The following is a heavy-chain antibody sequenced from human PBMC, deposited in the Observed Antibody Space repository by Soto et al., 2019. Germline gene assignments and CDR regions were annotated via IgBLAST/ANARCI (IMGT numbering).Heavy chain of an antibody. D-gene: IGHD3-22*01. Sequence: QVQLVESGGGVVQPGRSLRLSCAASGFTFSSYAMHWVRQAPGKGLEWVAVISYDGSNKYYADSVKGRFTISRDNSKNTLYLQMNSLRAEDTAVYYCARAPPISSSSGSYWGQGTLVTVSS. CDR1: GFTFSSYA. CDR2: ISYDGSNK. V-gene: IGHV3-30-3*01. J-gene: IGHJ4*02. CDR3: ARAPPISSSSGSY.